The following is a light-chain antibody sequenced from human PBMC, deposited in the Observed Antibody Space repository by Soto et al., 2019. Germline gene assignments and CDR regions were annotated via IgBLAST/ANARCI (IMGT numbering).Light chain of an antibody. CDR2: AAS. J-gene: IGKJ1*01. Sequence: DLQMAQSPSSVSASVGDRVTITCRASQSITRYLNWYQQKPGKAPKLLIYAASSLQSGVPSRFSGSGSGTDFTLTISSLQPEDFATYYCQQSYSTPTWTFGQGAKVDIK. CDR3: QQSYSTPTWT. CDR1: QSITRY. V-gene: IGKV1-39*01.